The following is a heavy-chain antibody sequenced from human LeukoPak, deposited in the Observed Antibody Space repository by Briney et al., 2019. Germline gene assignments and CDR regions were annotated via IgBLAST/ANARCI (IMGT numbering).Heavy chain of an antibody. D-gene: IGHD2-2*01. CDR1: GGTFSSYA. V-gene: IGHV1-69*05. J-gene: IGHJ6*03. CDR3: ARDRDVVVPAAIGYYYYYYMDV. CDR2: IIPIFGTA. Sequence: VASVKVSCTASGGTFSSYAISWVRQAPGQGLEWVRRIIPIFGTANYAQKFQGRVTITTDESTSTAYMELSSLRSEDTAVYYCARDRDVVVPAAIGYYYYYYMDVWGKGTTVTVSS.